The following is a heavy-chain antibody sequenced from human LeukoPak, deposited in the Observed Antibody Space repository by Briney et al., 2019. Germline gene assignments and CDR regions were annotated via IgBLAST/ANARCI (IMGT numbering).Heavy chain of an antibody. V-gene: IGHV4-61*05. Sequence: KPSETLSLTCTVSGGSISSSSYYWAWLRQPPGKGLEWIGYIYYSGTTTYNPSLESRVTISVDTSKNQFSLKLRSVTAADTAVYYCARHGLPDWNYDWWGQGTLVTVSS. CDR2: IYYSGTT. CDR1: GGSISSSSYY. CDR3: ARHGLPDWNYDW. J-gene: IGHJ4*02. D-gene: IGHD1-7*01.